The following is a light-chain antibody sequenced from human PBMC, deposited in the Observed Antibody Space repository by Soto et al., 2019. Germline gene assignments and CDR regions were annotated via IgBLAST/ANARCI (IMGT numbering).Light chain of an antibody. J-gene: IGKJ4*01. CDR1: QSVSSY. CDR2: DAS. CDR3: QQRSNWPGVT. V-gene: IGKV3-11*01. Sequence: EIVLTQSPATLSLSPWERATLSCRASQSVSSYLAWYQQKPGQAPRLLIYDASNRATGIPARFSGSGSGTDFTLTISSLEPEDFAVYYCQQRSNWPGVTFGGGTKVEIK.